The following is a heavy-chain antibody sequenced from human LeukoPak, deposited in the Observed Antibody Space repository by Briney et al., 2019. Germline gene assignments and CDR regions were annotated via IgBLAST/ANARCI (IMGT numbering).Heavy chain of an antibody. CDR1: GGSISSSSYY. D-gene: IGHD5-18*01. J-gene: IGHJ4*02. CDR3: ARDRELDGYSYGYHHFDY. Sequence: SETLSLTCTVSGGSISSSSYYWGRIRQPPGKGLEWIGSIYYSGSTYYNPSLKSRVTISVDTSKNQFSLKLSSVTAADTAVYYCARDRELDGYSYGYHHFDYWGQGTLVTVSS. CDR2: IYYSGST. V-gene: IGHV4-39*07.